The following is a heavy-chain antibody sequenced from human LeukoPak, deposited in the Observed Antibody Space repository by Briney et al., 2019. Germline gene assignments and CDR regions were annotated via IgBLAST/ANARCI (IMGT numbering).Heavy chain of an antibody. CDR3: AATNYYYDSSGYYRDFDY. CDR2: IVVGSGNT. V-gene: IGHV1-58*02. D-gene: IGHD3-22*01. Sequence: GASVKVSCKASGFTFTSSAMQWVRQARGQRLEWIGWIVVGSGNTNYAQKFRERVTITRDMSTSTAYMELSSLRSEDTAVYYCAATNYYYDSSGYYRDFDYWGQGPWSPSPQ. CDR1: GFTFTSSA. J-gene: IGHJ4*02.